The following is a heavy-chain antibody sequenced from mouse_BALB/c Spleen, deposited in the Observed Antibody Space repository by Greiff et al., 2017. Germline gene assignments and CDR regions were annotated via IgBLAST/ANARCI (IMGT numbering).Heavy chain of an antibody. CDR2: IWAGGST. V-gene: IGHV2-9*02. D-gene: IGHD1-1*01. Sequence: VKLVESGPGLVAPSQSLSIPCTVSGFSLTSYGVHWVRQPPGKGLEWLGVIWAGGSTTYNSALMSRLSISKDNSKSQVFLKMNSLQTDDTARYYCARGGYYGSSYDYFDYWGQGTTLTVSS. CDR1: GFSLTSYG. CDR3: ARGGYYGSSYDYFDY. J-gene: IGHJ2*01.